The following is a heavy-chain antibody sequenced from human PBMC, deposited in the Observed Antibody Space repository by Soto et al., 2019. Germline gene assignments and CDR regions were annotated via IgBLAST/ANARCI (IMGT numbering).Heavy chain of an antibody. Sequence: ASVKVSCKASGYTFTSYYINWVLQATGQGLEWMGWMNPNSGNTGYAQKFQGRVTMTRNTSISTAYMELSSLRSEDTAVYYCARDSGSYYHYYYYGMDVWGQGTTVTVSS. CDR1: GYTFTSYY. V-gene: IGHV1-8*01. CDR2: MNPNSGNT. J-gene: IGHJ6*02. CDR3: ARDSGSYYHYYYYGMDV. D-gene: IGHD1-26*01.